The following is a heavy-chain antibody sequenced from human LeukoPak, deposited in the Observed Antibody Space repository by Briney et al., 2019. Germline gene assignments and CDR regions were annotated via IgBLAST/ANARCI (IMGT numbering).Heavy chain of an antibody. Sequence: GGSLRLSCTASGFTFGDYAMSWVRQAPGKGLEWVGLIRSKAYGGTTEYAASVKGRFTISRDDSKSIAYLQMNSLETEDTAVYYCTRDRTSCHDYWGQGTLVTVSS. CDR1: GFTFGDYA. J-gene: IGHJ4*02. D-gene: IGHD2-2*01. V-gene: IGHV3-49*04. CDR2: IRSKAYGGTT. CDR3: TRDRTSCHDY.